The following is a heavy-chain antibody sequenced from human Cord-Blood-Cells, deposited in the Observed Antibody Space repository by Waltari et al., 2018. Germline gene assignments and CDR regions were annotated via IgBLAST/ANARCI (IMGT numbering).Heavy chain of an antibody. J-gene: IGHJ6*03. CDR1: GGSFSGYY. V-gene: IGHV4-34*01. CDR3: AREAPDYYYYYMDV. Sequence: QVQLQQWGAGLLKPSETLSLTCAVYGGSFSGYYWSWIRQPPGKGLAWIGEINHSGSTNYNPSLKSRVTISVDTSKNQFSLKRSSVTAADTAVYYCAREAPDYYYYYMDVWGKGTTVTVSS. CDR2: INHSGST.